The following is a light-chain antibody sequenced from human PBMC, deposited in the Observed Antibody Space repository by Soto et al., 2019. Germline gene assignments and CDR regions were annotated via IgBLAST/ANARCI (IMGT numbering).Light chain of an antibody. CDR1: TSNIGSNT. J-gene: IGLJ1*01. CDR2: SND. V-gene: IGLV1-44*01. Sequence: QSVLTQPPSASGTPGQRVTISCSGSTSNIGSNTVTWYQQFPAAAPRLLIHSNDQRPSGVPDRFSGSKSGTSASLALSGLQSEDEADYFCASWDDSLSSHVFGGGTKVTVL. CDR3: ASWDDSLSSHV.